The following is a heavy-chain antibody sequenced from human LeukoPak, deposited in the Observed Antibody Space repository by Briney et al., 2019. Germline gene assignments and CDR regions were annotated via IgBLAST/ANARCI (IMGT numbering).Heavy chain of an antibody. D-gene: IGHD6-13*01. CDR2: ISGSGGST. CDR3: AKPRSSSWSVYYFDY. V-gene: IGHV3-23*01. CDR1: GLTFSSYA. Sequence: PGGSLRLSCAASGLTFSSYAMSWVRQAPGKGLEWVSAISGSGGSTYYADSVKGRFTISRDNSKNTLYLQMNSLRAEDTAVYYCAKPRSSSWSVYYFDYWGQGTLVTVSS. J-gene: IGHJ4*02.